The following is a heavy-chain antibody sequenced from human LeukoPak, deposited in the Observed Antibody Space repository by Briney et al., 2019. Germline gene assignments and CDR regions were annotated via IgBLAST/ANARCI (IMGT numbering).Heavy chain of an antibody. D-gene: IGHD3-22*01. CDR3: VRDPTGLLRPTNWFDP. CDR2: IHTSGRA. J-gene: IGHJ5*02. CDR1: GASIDPYY. V-gene: IGHV4-4*07. Sequence: WETLSLTCSVSGASIDPYYWSWIRQPAGKGLEWIGHIHTSGRANYNPSLKSRVTMSVDTSKNQFSLKVKSVTAADTAVYYCVRDPTGLLRPTNWFDPWGQGTLVTVSS.